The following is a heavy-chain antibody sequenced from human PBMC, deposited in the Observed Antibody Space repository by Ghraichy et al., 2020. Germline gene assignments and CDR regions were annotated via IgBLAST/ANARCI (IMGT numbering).Heavy chain of an antibody. Sequence: SETLSLTCTVSGGSISSGGYYWSWIRQHPGKGLEWIGYIYYSGSTYYNPSLKSRVTISVDTSKNQFSLKLSSVTAADTAVYYCASYRFSSTIFGVDYGMDVWGQGTTVTVSS. V-gene: IGHV4-31*03. D-gene: IGHD3-3*01. CDR1: GGSISSGGYY. J-gene: IGHJ6*02. CDR3: ASYRFSSTIFGVDYGMDV. CDR2: IYYSGST.